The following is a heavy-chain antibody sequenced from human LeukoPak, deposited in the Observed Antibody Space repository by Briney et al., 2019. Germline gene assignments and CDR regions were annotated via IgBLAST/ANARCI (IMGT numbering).Heavy chain of an antibody. V-gene: IGHV4-39*01. D-gene: IGHD6-25*01. CDR3: ARIAAPGLA. J-gene: IGHJ5*02. CDR2: VYYSGST. CDR1: GASIDRSTYY. Sequence: SETLSLACSVSGASIDRSTYYWGWIRQPPGKGLEWIGSVYYSGSTYYNSALKSRVTISVDTSKNQFSLKLYSVTAADTSVYFCARIAAPGLAWGQGTLVTVSS.